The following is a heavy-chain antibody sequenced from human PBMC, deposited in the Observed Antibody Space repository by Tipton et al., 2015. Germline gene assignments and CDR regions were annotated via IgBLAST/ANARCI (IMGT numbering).Heavy chain of an antibody. CDR1: GAYISDYF. Sequence: TLSLTCNVSGAYISDYFWSWIRQPAGKGLEWIGRISSGGSTNYNPPLSSRVTMSVDTSKTQFSLKLTSVTAADTAVYYCARNSGWPENAFNIWGQGTMVTVSS. V-gene: IGHV4-4*07. CDR2: ISSGGST. J-gene: IGHJ3*02. CDR3: ARNSGWPENAFNI. D-gene: IGHD6-19*01.